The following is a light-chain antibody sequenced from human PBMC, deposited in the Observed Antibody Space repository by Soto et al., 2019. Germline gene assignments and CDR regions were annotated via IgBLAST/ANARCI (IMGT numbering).Light chain of an antibody. V-gene: IGLV5-37*01. CDR2: NYSDSDK. CDR3: MIWPSNAVV. Sequence: QPVLTQPPSSSASPGESASLTCSWPSDINVGSYNIYWYQQKPRSPPRYLLYNYSDSDKGQGSGVPRRFSGSKYASANTGILLISGLQSEDEADYYCMIWPSNAVVFGGGTKLTVL. J-gene: IGLJ2*01. CDR1: SDINVGSYN.